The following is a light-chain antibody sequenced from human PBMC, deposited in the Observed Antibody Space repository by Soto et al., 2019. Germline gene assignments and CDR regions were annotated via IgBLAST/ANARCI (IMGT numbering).Light chain of an antibody. V-gene: IGLV2-14*01. CDR2: DVS. Sequence: QSALTQPASVSGSPGQSITISCTGTSSDVGGYNYVSWYQQHPGKAPKLMIYDVSNRPSGVSNRFSGSKSGNTASLTISGLQAEDEADDYCSSSTSSSTPYVFGTGTKLTVL. CDR1: SSDVGGYNY. CDR3: SSSTSSSTPYV. J-gene: IGLJ1*01.